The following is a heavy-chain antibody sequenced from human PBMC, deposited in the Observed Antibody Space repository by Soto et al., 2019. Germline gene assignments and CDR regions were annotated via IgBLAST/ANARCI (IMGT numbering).Heavy chain of an antibody. CDR3: ASSSPLYYYDSNY. V-gene: IGHV4-34*01. J-gene: IGHJ4*02. CDR2: INHSGST. CDR1: GGSFSGYY. D-gene: IGHD3-22*01. Sequence: SETLSLTCAVYGGSFSGYYWTWIRQPPGTGLEWIGEINHSGSTNYNPSLKSRVTISVDTSKNQFSLKLTSVTAADTAVYYCASSSPLYYYDSNYWGQATLVTVSS.